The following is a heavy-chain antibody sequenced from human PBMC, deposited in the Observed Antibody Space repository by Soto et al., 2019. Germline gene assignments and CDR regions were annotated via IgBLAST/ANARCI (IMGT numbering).Heavy chain of an antibody. CDR1: GGSISSSSYY. V-gene: IGHV4-39*02. CDR2: IYYSGST. Sequence: QLQLQESGPGLVKPSETLSLTCTVSGGSISSSSYYWGWIRQPPGKGLEWIGSIYYSGSTFYSPSLRSRVTIAVDASKNQSSMRVSAVSAAETDVYYCAREYSSAHDYWGQGPVVTVSS. J-gene: IGHJ4*02. D-gene: IGHD6-25*01. CDR3: AREYSSAHDY.